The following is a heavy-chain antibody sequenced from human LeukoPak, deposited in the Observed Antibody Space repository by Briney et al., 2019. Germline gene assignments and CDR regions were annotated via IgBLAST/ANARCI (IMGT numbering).Heavy chain of an antibody. D-gene: IGHD7-27*01. J-gene: IGHJ4*02. V-gene: IGHV3-48*02. CDR2: ISSSSTTI. Sequence: PGGSLRLSCAASGFTFSSYSMNWVRQAPGKGLEWVSYISSSSTTIYYADSVKGRFTISRDNAKNSLYLQMNSLRDEDTGVYYCARGFDGDHPHWGQGTLVTVSS. CDR1: GFTFSSYS. CDR3: ARGFDGDHPH.